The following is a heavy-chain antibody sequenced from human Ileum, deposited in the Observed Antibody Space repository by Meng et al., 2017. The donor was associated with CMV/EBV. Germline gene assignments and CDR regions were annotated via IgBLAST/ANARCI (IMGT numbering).Heavy chain of an antibody. D-gene: IGHD4-11*01. CDR3: ARSSSTVSYYQNSMGV. CDR1: GYTFTSHD. V-gene: IGHV1-8*01. J-gene: IGHJ6*02. Sequence: ASVKVSCKASGYTFTSHDINWVRQATGQGLEWMGWMNPNTGNTGYAQKFQGRVTMTRDTSTGTGYMELSSLTSEDTADYYCARSSSTVSYYQNSMGVWGQGTTVTVSS. CDR2: MNPNTGNT.